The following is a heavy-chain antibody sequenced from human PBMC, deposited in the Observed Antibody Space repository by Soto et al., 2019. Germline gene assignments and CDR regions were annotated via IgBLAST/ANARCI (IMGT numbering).Heavy chain of an antibody. J-gene: IGHJ5*02. Sequence: LSLTCAVSGGSISSRSSYWGWIRQPPGKGLEWVGTFYSGGTYNNPSLKSRVTISVDTSKNQFSLKLSSVAAEDTAIYYCATTRGIAVGGSFDHWGQGTLVTVSS. CDR3: ATTRGIAVGGSFDH. D-gene: IGHD6-13*01. CDR2: FYSGGT. V-gene: IGHV4-39*01. CDR1: GGSISSRSSY.